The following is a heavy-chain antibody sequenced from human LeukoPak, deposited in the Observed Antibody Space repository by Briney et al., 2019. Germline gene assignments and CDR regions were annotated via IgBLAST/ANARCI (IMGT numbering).Heavy chain of an antibody. J-gene: IGHJ3*02. CDR2: ISSTGGTT. V-gene: IGHV3-23*01. CDR1: GITFSSYG. Sequence: GGSLRLSCAASGITFSSYGMSWVRQAPGKGLEWVSSISSTGGTTYYADSVKGRFTISRDNVKNTLYLQMNSLRAEDTAVYYCASLFLCYGCSRSSDDFDIWGQGTMVTVSS. CDR3: ASLFLCYGCSRSSDDFDI. D-gene: IGHD6-6*01.